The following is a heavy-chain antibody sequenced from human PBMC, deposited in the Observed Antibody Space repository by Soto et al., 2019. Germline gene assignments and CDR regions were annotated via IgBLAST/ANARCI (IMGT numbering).Heavy chain of an antibody. CDR3: VTRRYIVAVVAASYYFDY. V-gene: IGHV3-23*01. D-gene: IGHD2-15*01. CDR2: ISGSGDGT. Sequence: GGSLRLSCAASGLTFSSYVMSWVRQAPGKGLEWVSVISGSGDGTYYADSVKGRFTVSRDNSKNTLYLQMNSLRAEDTALYYCVTRRYIVAVVAASYYFDYWGQGTLVTVSS. CDR1: GLTFSSYV. J-gene: IGHJ4*02.